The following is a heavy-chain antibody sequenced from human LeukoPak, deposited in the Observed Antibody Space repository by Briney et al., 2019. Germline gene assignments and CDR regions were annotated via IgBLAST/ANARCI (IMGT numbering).Heavy chain of an antibody. CDR1: GYTFTGYY. V-gene: IGHV1-18*04. Sequence: ASVKVSCKASGYTFTGYYMHWVRQAPGQGLEWMGWISAYNGNTNYAQKLQGRVTMTTDTSTSTAYMELRSLRSDDTAVYYCARERIDFWSGYRRNDAFDIWGQGTMVTVSS. CDR3: ARERIDFWSGYRRNDAFDI. D-gene: IGHD3-3*01. CDR2: ISAYNGNT. J-gene: IGHJ3*02.